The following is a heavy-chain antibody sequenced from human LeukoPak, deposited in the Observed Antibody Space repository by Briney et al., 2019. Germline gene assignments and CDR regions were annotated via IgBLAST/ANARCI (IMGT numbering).Heavy chain of an antibody. CDR1: GFTFASYA. Sequence: GGSLRLSCAASGFTFASYAMSWVRQAPGKGLEWVSSISGSGGRTYYADSVKGRFTISRDNSKNTLYLQMNSLRAEDTAVYYCARDPGSGYEEHFDYWGQGTLVTVSS. CDR3: ARDPGSGYEEHFDY. J-gene: IGHJ4*02. CDR2: ISGSGGRT. D-gene: IGHD5-12*01. V-gene: IGHV3-23*01.